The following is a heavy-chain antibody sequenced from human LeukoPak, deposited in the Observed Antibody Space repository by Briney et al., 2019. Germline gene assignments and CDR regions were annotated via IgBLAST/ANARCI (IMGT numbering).Heavy chain of an antibody. D-gene: IGHD3-3*01. J-gene: IGHJ6*03. CDR1: GFTFSSYS. Sequence: GGSLRLSCAASGFTFSSYSMNWVRQAPGKGLEWVSYISSSSSTIYYADSVKGRFTISRDNAKNSLYLQMNSLRAEDTAVYYCARARYETRIWPKSRYDYYHYMDVWGKGTTVTVSS. CDR3: ARARYETRIWPKSRYDYYHYMDV. V-gene: IGHV3-48*01. CDR2: ISSSSSTI.